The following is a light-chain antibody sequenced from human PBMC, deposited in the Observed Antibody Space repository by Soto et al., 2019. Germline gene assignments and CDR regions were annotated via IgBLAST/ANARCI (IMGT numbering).Light chain of an antibody. Sequence: EIVLTQSPGTMSLSPGESATISCRASQSVSSSYLAWYQQKPGQAPRLLIYGASSRATGVPDRFSGSGSGTDYTLTISRLEPEDFAVYYCHQYGSSPLTFGAGTKVEIK. CDR1: QSVSSSY. CDR3: HQYGSSPLT. J-gene: IGKJ4*01. V-gene: IGKV3-20*01. CDR2: GAS.